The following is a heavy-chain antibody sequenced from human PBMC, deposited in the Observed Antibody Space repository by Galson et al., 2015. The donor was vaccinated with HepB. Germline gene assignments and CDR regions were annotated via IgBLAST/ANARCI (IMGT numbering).Heavy chain of an antibody. J-gene: IGHJ4*02. CDR3: ARDSLWSEPVLTIFTS. CDR1: GYTYTDYY. Sequence: SVKVSCKVSGYTYTDYYIHWVRQAPGQGLEWMGRINPKSGVTTYAQTFQGRVTMTRDASITTVDMDLRRLTSDDTAVYYCARDSLWSEPVLTIFTSWGQGTLVTVSS. V-gene: IGHV1-2*06. CDR2: INPKSGVT. D-gene: IGHD3-3*01.